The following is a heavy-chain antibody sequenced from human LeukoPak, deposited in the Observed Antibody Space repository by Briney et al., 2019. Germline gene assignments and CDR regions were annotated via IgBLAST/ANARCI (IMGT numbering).Heavy chain of an antibody. Sequence: GGSLRLSCTVSGFTVSSNSMSWVRQAPGKGLEWVSFIYSDNTHYSDSVKGRFTISRDNSKNTLYLQMNSLSSEDTAVYYCARRAGAYSHPYDYWGQGTLVTVSS. J-gene: IGHJ4*02. CDR2: IYSDNT. CDR1: GFTVSSNS. D-gene: IGHD4/OR15-4a*01. CDR3: ARRAGAYSHPYDY. V-gene: IGHV3-53*01.